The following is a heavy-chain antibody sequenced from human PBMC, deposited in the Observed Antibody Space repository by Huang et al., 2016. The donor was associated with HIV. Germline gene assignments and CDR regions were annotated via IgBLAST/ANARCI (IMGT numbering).Heavy chain of an antibody. J-gene: IGHJ3*02. CDR3: ARVDLLLGKYGDYEENAFDI. D-gene: IGHD4-17*01. CDR1: GGSVSSGSYY. V-gene: IGHV4-61*01. CDR2: IYYSGST. Sequence: QVQLQESGPGLVKPSETLSLTCTVSGGSVSSGSYYWSWIRQPPGKGLEWVGYIYYSGSTTHNPFPKSRFTISVDTSKNQFSLKRSSVTAADTAVYYCARVDLLLGKYGDYEENAFDIWGQGTMVTVSS.